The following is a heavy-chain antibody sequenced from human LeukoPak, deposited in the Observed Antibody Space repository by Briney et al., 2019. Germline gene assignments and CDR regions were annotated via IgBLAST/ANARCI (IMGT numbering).Heavy chain of an antibody. J-gene: IGHJ6*03. D-gene: IGHD2-2*01. CDR2: IYYSGST. Sequence: SETLSLTCTVSGGSISSHYWSWIRQPPGKGLEWLGYIYYSGSTNYNHSLKSRVTISVDTSKTQFSLKLSSVTAADTAVYYCARAVVPAALYYYYYMDVWGKGTTVTVSS. CDR3: ARAVVPAALYYYYYMDV. V-gene: IGHV4-59*11. CDR1: GGSISSHY.